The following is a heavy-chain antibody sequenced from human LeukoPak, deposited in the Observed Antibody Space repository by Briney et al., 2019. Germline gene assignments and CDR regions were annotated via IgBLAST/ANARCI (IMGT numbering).Heavy chain of an antibody. CDR3: ARVTGLLRRAFDI. D-gene: IGHD2-15*01. Sequence: SETLSLTCTVSGGSISSGGYYWSWIRQPPGKGLEWIGYIYHSGSTYYNPSLKSRVTISVDRSKSQFSLKLSSVTAADTAVYYCARVTGLLRRAFDIWGQGTMVTVSS. J-gene: IGHJ3*02. CDR2: IYHSGST. V-gene: IGHV4-30-2*01. CDR1: GGSISSGGYY.